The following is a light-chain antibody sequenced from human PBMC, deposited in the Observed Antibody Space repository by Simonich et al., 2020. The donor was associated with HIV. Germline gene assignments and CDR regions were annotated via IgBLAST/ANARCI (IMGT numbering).Light chain of an antibody. J-gene: IGLJ2*01. CDR2: YED. CDR3: AAWDDRLNGVV. Sequence: QSVLTQPPSVSEAPRQRVTISCSGSSSNIGNNAVNWDQQLPGKAPKLLIYYEDLLPSGVSDRFSGSRSGTSASLAISGLQSEDEADYYCAAWDDRLNGVVFGGGTKLTVL. V-gene: IGLV1-36*01. CDR1: SSNIGNNA.